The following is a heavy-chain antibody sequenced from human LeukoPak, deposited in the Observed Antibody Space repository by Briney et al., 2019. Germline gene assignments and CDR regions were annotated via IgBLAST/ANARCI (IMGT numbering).Heavy chain of an antibody. CDR3: AKGSYSSGWANRY. J-gene: IGHJ4*02. V-gene: IGHV3-23*01. CDR1: GFTFSSYE. D-gene: IGHD6-19*01. Sequence: GGSLRLSCAASGFTFSSYEMNWVRQAPGKGLEWVSAISGSGAGTYYADSVKGRFTISRDNSKNTLYLQMNSLRADDTAVYYCAKGSYSSGWANRYWGQGTLVTVSS. CDR2: ISGSGAGT.